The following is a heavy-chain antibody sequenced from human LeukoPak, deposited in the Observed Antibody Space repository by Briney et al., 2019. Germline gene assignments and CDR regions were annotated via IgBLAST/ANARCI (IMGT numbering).Heavy chain of an antibody. Sequence: PSETLSLTCAVYGGSFSGYYWSWIRQPPGKGLEWIGEINHSGSTNYNPSLKSRVTISVDTSKNQFSLKLSSVTAADTAVYYCAGTMVRGVIGRKLDYWGQGTLVTVSS. J-gene: IGHJ4*02. V-gene: IGHV4-34*01. CDR2: INHSGST. CDR3: AGTMVRGVIGRKLDY. D-gene: IGHD3-10*01. CDR1: GGSFSGYY.